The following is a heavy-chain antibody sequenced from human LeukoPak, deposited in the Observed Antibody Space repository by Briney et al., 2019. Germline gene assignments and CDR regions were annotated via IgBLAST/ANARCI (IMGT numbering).Heavy chain of an antibody. CDR2: IYYSGST. CDR3: ARVYYSNSYDYWYFDL. J-gene: IGHJ2*01. CDR1: GYSINSGYY. V-gene: IGHV4-38-2*02. D-gene: IGHD6-13*01. Sequence: SETLSLTCTVSGYSINSGYYWAWIRQPPGKGLQWIAYIYYSGSTNYNPSLKSRVTISVDTSKNQFSLKLSSVTAADTAEYYCARVYYSNSYDYWYFDLWGRGTLVTVSS.